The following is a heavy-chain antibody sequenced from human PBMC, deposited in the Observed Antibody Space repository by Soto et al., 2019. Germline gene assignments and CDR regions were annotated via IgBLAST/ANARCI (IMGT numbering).Heavy chain of an antibody. Sequence: GASVKVSCKASGYTFTSYAMYWVRQAPGQRLEWMGWINAGNGNTKYSQKFQGRVTITRDTSASTAYMELSSLRSEDTAVYYCARVAVRNWFDPWGQGTLVTVSS. CDR2: INAGNGNT. D-gene: IGHD3-10*01. J-gene: IGHJ5*02. CDR1: GYTFTSYA. V-gene: IGHV1-3*01. CDR3: ARVAVRNWFDP.